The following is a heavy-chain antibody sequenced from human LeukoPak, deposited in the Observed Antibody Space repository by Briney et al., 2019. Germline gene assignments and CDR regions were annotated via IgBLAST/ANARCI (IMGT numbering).Heavy chain of an antibody. D-gene: IGHD3-10*01. CDR2: INPNSGGT. Sequence: ASVKVSCKASGYTFTSYGISWVRQAPGQGLEWMGWINPNSGGTNYAQKFQGRVTMTRDTSISTAYMELSRLRSDDTAVYYCARDFNYYGSGSYFDYWGQGTLVTVSS. V-gene: IGHV1-2*02. J-gene: IGHJ4*02. CDR3: ARDFNYYGSGSYFDY. CDR1: GYTFTSYG.